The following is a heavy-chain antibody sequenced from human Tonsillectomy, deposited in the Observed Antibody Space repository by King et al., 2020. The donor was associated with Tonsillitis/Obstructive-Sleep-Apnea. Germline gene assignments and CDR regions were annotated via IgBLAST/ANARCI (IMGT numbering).Heavy chain of an antibody. Sequence: HVQLPQWGAGLLKPSETLSLTCAVYGGSFSGYYWSWIRQPPGKGLEWIGEINHSGSTNYNPSLKSRVTISVDTSKNQFSLKLSSVTAADTAVYYCARGKRWLQLRGGCYFDYWGQGTLVTVSS. V-gene: IGHV4-34*01. CDR1: GGSFSGYY. D-gene: IGHD5-24*01. CDR3: ARGKRWLQLRGGCYFDY. J-gene: IGHJ4*02. CDR2: INHSGST.